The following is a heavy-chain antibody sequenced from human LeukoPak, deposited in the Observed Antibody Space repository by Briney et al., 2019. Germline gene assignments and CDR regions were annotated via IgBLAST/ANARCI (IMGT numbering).Heavy chain of an antibody. CDR1: GFTFSVSD. Sequence: PGGSLRLSCAASGFTFSVSDIHWVRQASGKGLEWVGRIRSKTNSYATTYGASVEGRFTISRDDSENTAYLQVNSLETEDTAVYYCTRTDGYTNGWFHEWGQGTLVTVSS. CDR2: IRSKTNSYAT. D-gene: IGHD6-19*01. V-gene: IGHV3-73*01. J-gene: IGHJ4*02. CDR3: TRTDGYTNGWFHE.